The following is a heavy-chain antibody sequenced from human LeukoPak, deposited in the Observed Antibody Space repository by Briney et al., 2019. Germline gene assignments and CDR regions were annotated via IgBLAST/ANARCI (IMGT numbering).Heavy chain of an antibody. CDR1: GGTLSSSA. J-gene: IGHJ4*02. Sequence: SVKVSCKASGGTLSSSAINWVRQAPGQGLEWMGRIIPILAIANYAQKFQGRVTITADESTSTAYMELSSLRSEDTAVYYCARGSGYFDYWGQGTLVTVSS. CDR3: ARGSGYFDY. CDR2: IIPILAIA. V-gene: IGHV1-69*04.